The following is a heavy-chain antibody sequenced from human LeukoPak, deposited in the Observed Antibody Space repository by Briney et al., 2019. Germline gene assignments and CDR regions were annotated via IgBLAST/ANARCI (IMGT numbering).Heavy chain of an antibody. V-gene: IGHV3-74*01. CDR2: IKSDGSST. CDR1: GFTFSTYW. Sequence: GGSLRLSCAAPGFTFSTYWMHWVRHAPGKGLVWVSHIKSDGSSTSYADSVKGRFTISRDNAKNSLYLQMNSLRDEDTAVYYCARDINRLADFDYWGQGTLVTVSS. D-gene: IGHD6-19*01. J-gene: IGHJ4*02. CDR3: ARDINRLADFDY.